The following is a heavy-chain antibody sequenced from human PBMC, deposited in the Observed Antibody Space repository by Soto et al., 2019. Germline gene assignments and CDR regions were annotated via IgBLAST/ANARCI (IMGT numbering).Heavy chain of an antibody. V-gene: IGHV3-48*01. CDR2: INSGSTSV. J-gene: IGHJ4*02. CDR1: GFDFNSYS. CDR3: TRSASPGAY. Sequence: EVQLVESGGGLVQPGGSLRLSCVASGFDFNSYSMNWVRQAPGKGLEWISYINSGSTSVFYADSVKGRFTISRDNAKNSLYLQLNSMRAEDTAVYYCTRSASPGAYWGQGTVVTVSS. D-gene: IGHD2-2*01.